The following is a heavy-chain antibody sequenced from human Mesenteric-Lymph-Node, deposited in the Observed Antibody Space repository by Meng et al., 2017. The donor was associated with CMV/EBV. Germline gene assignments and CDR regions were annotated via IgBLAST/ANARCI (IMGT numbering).Heavy chain of an antibody. J-gene: IGHJ4*02. V-gene: IGHV6-1*01. Sequence: YSVSSNSAAWNWIRQSPSRGLEWLGRTYYRSKWYIDYAVSVKSRITINPDTSKNQFSLQLNSVTPEDTAVYYCLRDTAVVKGAFDYWGQGTLVTVSS. D-gene: IGHD5-18*01. CDR1: YSVSSNSAA. CDR2: TYYRSKWYI. CDR3: LRDTAVVKGAFDY.